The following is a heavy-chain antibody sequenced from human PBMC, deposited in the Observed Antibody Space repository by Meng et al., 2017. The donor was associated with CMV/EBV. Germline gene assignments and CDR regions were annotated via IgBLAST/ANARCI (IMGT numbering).Heavy chain of an antibody. V-gene: IGHV1-69*05. Sequence: VKVSCKASGGTFSSYAISWVRQAPGQGFEWMGGIIPIFGTANYAQKVQGRVTITTDESTSTAYMELSSLRSEDTAVYYCARGEITIFGVGNDAFDIWGQGTMVTVSS. D-gene: IGHD3-3*01. CDR1: GGTFSSYA. CDR3: ARGEITIFGVGNDAFDI. CDR2: IIPIFGTA. J-gene: IGHJ3*02.